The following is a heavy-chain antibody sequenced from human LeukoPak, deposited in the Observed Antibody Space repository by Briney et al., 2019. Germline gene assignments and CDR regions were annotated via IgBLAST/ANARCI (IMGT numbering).Heavy chain of an antibody. CDR3: ARGGKYGCSGGSCYADS. CDR2: INSNSGRT. Sequence: ASVTVSFKASGYTFTDYYLHWVRQAPGQGLEWMGWINSNSGRTHYIQDFQGRVTMTRDTSISTAYMEVSRLRSDDTAVYYCARGGKYGCSGGSCYADSWGQGTLVTVSS. J-gene: IGHJ5*01. D-gene: IGHD2-15*01. V-gene: IGHV1-2*02. CDR1: GYTFTDYY.